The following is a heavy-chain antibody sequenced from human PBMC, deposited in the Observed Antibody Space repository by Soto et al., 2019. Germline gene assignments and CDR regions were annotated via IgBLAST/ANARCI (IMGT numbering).Heavy chain of an antibody. D-gene: IGHD6-13*01. CDR1: GFTFSSYS. V-gene: IGHV3-21*01. CDR3: ARDGRLDSSSWYGGAFDI. Sequence: EVQLVESGGGLVKPGGSLRLSCAASGFTFSSYSMNWVRQAPGKGLEWVSSISSSSSYIYYADSVKGRFTISRDNAKNSLYLQMNSLRAEDTAVYYCARDGRLDSSSWYGGAFDIWGQGTMVTVSS. CDR2: ISSSSSYI. J-gene: IGHJ3*02.